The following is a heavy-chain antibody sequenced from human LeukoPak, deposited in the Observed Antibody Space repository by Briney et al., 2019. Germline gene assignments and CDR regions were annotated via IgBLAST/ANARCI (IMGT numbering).Heavy chain of an antibody. CDR1: GGSISSYY. D-gene: IGHD4-17*01. Sequence: SETLSLTCTVSGGSISSYYWSWIRQPAGKGLEWIGRIYTSGSTNYNPSLKSRVTISVDTSKNQSSLKLSSVTAADTAVYYCARAKTTVTDDAFDIWGQGTMVTVSS. V-gene: IGHV4-4*07. J-gene: IGHJ3*02. CDR3: ARAKTTVTDDAFDI. CDR2: IYTSGST.